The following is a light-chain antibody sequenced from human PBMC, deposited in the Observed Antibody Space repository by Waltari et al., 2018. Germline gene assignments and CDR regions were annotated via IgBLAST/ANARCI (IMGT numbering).Light chain of an antibody. CDR2: RNN. CDR3: AAWDDSLSVWV. J-gene: IGLJ3*02. Sequence: QSVLTQPPSASGTPGQRVTISCSGSSSTIGSNSVYWYQQLPGTAPKLLIYRNNQRPSGVPDRFSGSKSGTSASLAISGLRSEDEADYYCAAWDDSLSVWVFGGGTKLTVL. CDR1: SSTIGSNS. V-gene: IGLV1-47*01.